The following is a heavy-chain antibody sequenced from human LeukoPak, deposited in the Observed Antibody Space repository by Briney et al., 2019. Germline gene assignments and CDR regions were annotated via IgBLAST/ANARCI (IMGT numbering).Heavy chain of an antibody. J-gene: IGHJ4*02. CDR3: AREKVGATRLLIDY. Sequence: ASVTVSCKASGYTFTGYYMHWARQAPGQGLEWMGWINPNSGGTNYAQKFQGRVTITRDASISTAYMELSRLRSDDTAVYYCAREKVGATRLLIDYWGQGTLVTVSS. CDR1: GYTFTGYY. CDR2: INPNSGGT. V-gene: IGHV1-2*02. D-gene: IGHD1-26*01.